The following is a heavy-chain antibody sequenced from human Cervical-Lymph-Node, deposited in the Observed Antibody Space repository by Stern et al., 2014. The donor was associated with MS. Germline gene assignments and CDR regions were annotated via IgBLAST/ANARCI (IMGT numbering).Heavy chain of an antibody. D-gene: IGHD1-26*01. V-gene: IGHV4-31*03. Sequence: VQLEESGPGLVKPSQTLSLTCTVSGGSISSDDYYWSWLRQHPGKGLEWIGYIYYSGSTYYNPSLKSRVTISVDTSKSQFSLKLSSVTAADTAVYYCARDGPQVGAGSFDIWGQGTMVTVSS. CDR1: GGSISSDDYY. CDR2: IYYSGST. J-gene: IGHJ3*02. CDR3: ARDGPQVGAGSFDI.